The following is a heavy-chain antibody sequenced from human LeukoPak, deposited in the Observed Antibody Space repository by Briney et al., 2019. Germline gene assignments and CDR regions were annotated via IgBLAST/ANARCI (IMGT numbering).Heavy chain of an antibody. CDR2: IYYSGST. D-gene: IGHD6-13*01. J-gene: IGHJ3*02. CDR1: GGSISSSSYY. Sequence: SETLSLTCTVSGGSISSSSYYWGWIRQPPGKGLEWIGSIYYSGSTNYNPSLKSRVTISVDTSKNQFSLKLSSVAAADTAVYYCARLRFDRSSWYGRDAFDIWGQGTMVTVSS. CDR3: ARLRFDRSSWYGRDAFDI. V-gene: IGHV4-39*07.